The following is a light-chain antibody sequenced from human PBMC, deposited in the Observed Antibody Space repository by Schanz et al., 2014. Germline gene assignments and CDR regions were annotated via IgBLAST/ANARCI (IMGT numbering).Light chain of an antibody. CDR2: EVS. CDR1: SSDVGGYNY. CDR3: SSYGGSAHV. Sequence: QSVLTQPPSASGSPGQSVTISCTGTSSDVGGYNYVSWYQQHPGKVPKLMIYEVSKRPSGVPDRFSGSKSGNTASLTVSGLQAEDEADYYCSSYGGSAHVFGTGTKLTVL. V-gene: IGLV2-8*01. J-gene: IGLJ1*01.